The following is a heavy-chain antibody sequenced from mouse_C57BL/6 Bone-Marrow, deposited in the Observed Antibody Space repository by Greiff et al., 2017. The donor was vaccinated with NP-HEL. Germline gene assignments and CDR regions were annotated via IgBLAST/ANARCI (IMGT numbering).Heavy chain of an antibody. CDR1: GYTFTSYG. D-gene: IGHD2-5*01. CDR3: ARWAYYSNSYWYFDV. Sequence: QVQLKQSGAELARPGASVKLSCKASGYTFTSYGIRWVKQRTGQGLEWIGEIYPRSGNTYYNEKFKGKTTLTADKSSSTAYMELRSLTSQDSAVYFYARWAYYSNSYWYFDVWGKGTTVTVSS. J-gene: IGHJ1*03. CDR2: IYPRSGNT. V-gene: IGHV1-81*01.